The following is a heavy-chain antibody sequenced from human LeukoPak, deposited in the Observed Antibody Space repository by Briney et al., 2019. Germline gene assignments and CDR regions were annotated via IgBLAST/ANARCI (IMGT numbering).Heavy chain of an antibody. V-gene: IGHV3-23*01. CDR3: ANLQQALFIVAKAFDI. Sequence: GGSLRLSCAASGFTLSTYAMSWVRQTPGKGLEWVAATSSSDAGTYHADSVKGRFTISRDNSKNTLYLQMNSLRAEDTAVYYCANLQQALFIVAKAFDIWGQGTMATVSS. CDR2: TSSSDAGT. CDR1: GFTLSTYA. J-gene: IGHJ3*02. D-gene: IGHD3-16*02.